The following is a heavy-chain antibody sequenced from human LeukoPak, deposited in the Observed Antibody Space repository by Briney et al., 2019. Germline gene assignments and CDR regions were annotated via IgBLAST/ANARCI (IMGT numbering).Heavy chain of an antibody. D-gene: IGHD2-2*01. V-gene: IGHV3-23*01. J-gene: IGHJ4*02. CDR3: AKKRRVVPAAPFDY. CDR2: IGGSGAAT. CDR1: GFTFSSYA. Sequence: GGSLRLSCAASGFTFSSYAMSWVRQAPGRGLEWVSTIGGSGAATKYADSVKGRFTISRDNSKNTLYLQMNSLRAEDTAVYYCAKKRRVVPAAPFDYWGQGTLVTVSS.